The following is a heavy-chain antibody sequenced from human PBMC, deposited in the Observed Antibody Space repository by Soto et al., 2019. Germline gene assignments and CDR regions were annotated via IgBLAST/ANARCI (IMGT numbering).Heavy chain of an antibody. CDR1: GGTFNNYA. CDR3: ARLIGEGYSRTYALDY. J-gene: IGHJ4*02. Sequence: QVQLVQSGAEVKKPGSSVKVSCKASGGTFNNYAISWVRQAPGQGLEWMGGIIPLFGTANYAQKFEGRVTITADKSTDTAYMELSSLKSEDTAVYYCARLIGEGYSRTYALDYWGQGTLVTVSS. V-gene: IGHV1-69*06. CDR2: IIPLFGTA. D-gene: IGHD1-26*01.